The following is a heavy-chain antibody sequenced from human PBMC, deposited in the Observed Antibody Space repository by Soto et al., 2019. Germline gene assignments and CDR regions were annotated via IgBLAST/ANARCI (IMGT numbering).Heavy chain of an antibody. CDR2: IKSKNDGGTT. Sequence: LRLACAASGFTFSNAGMNWVRQAPGKGLEWVGRIKSKNDGGTTDYAAPVKGRFTISRDDSKNTLYLQMNSLKTEDTAVYYCTTDPVTMIVVVPSSGWGQGTLVTVS. CDR3: TTDPVTMIVVVPSSG. D-gene: IGHD3-22*01. J-gene: IGHJ4*02. CDR1: GFTFSNAG. V-gene: IGHV3-15*07.